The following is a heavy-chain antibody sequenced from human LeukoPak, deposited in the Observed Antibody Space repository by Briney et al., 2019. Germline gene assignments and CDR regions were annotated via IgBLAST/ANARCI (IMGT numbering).Heavy chain of an antibody. Sequence: PSETLSLTCAVYGGSFSGYYWSWIRQPPGKGLEWIGEINHSGSTNYNPSLKSRVTISVDTSKNQFSLKLSSVTAADTAVYYCARHVIPGMTTVTPDIWGQGTMVTVSS. J-gene: IGHJ3*02. CDR1: GGSFSGYY. CDR3: ARHVIPGMTTVTPDI. V-gene: IGHV4-34*01. CDR2: INHSGST. D-gene: IGHD4-17*01.